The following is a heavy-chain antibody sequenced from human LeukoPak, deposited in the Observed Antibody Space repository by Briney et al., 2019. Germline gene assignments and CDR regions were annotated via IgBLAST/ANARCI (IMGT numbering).Heavy chain of an antibody. CDR2: IYHSGST. J-gene: IGHJ5*02. CDR3: ARWRYYYDSSGYYEPTPNWFDP. Sequence: PSETLSLTCTVSGYSISSGYYWGWIRQPPGKGLEWIGSIYHSGSTYYNPSLKSRVTISVDTSKNQFSLKLSSVTAADTAVYYCARWRYYYDSSGYYEPTPNWFDPWGQGTLVTVSS. V-gene: IGHV4-38-2*02. CDR1: GYSISSGYY. D-gene: IGHD3-22*01.